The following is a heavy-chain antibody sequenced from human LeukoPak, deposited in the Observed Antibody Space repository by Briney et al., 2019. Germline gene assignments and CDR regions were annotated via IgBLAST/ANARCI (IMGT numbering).Heavy chain of an antibody. V-gene: IGHV4-34*01. Sequence: SETLSLTCAVYDGSFSGYYWSWIRQPPGKGPEWIGEIYHSGSINYNPSLKSRVTISVDTSKNQFSLILSSVTAADTALYYCARDSSNYALDYWGQGTLVTVSS. CDR3: ARDSSNYALDY. J-gene: IGHJ4*02. CDR2: IYHSGSI. D-gene: IGHD4-11*01. CDR1: DGSFSGYY.